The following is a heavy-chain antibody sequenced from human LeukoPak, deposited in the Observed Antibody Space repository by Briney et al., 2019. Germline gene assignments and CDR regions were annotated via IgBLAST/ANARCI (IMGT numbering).Heavy chain of an antibody. CDR3: ARHVVATISSSDYYFDY. Sequence: SETLSLTCAVSGGSISSGGYSWSWIRQPPGKGLEWIGYIYHSGSTYYNPSLKSRVTISVDRSKNQFSLKLSSVTAADTAVYYCARHVVATISSSDYYFDYWGQGTLVTVSS. CDR2: IYHSGST. V-gene: IGHV4-30-2*01. J-gene: IGHJ4*02. CDR1: GGSISSGGYS. D-gene: IGHD5-12*01.